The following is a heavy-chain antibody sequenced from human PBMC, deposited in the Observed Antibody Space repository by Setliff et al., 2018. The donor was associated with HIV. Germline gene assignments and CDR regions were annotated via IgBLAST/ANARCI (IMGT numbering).Heavy chain of an antibody. Sequence: SETLSLTCSVSGGSVGSGSYYWSWIRQSPGKGLEWLGYIYYSGSTTYNPSLRSRVTVSEDTSRHQFFLKLTSVTADDTGVYYCARGPPFAFWGQGLLVTVSS. CDR2: IYYSGST. CDR1: GGSVGSGSYY. CDR3: ARGPPFAF. V-gene: IGHV4-61*01. J-gene: IGHJ4*02.